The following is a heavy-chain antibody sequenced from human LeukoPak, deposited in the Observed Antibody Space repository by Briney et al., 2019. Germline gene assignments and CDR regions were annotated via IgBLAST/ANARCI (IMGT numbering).Heavy chain of an antibody. CDR2: LYSGGAT. CDR3: AREGRLRADNYNDAFDL. Sequence: GGSLRLSCTASGFIFSSYAMNWVRQAPGKGLEWVSVLYSGGATSYADSVKGRFTISRDSSKNTLYLQMNSLRAEDTAVYFCAREGRLRADNYNDAFDLWGQGTMVTVSS. J-gene: IGHJ3*01. CDR1: GFIFSSYA. V-gene: IGHV3-53*01. D-gene: IGHD1-1*01.